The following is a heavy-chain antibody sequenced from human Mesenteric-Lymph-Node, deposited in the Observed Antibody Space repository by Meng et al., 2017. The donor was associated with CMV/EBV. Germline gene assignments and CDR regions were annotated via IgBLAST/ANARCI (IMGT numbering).Heavy chain of an antibody. V-gene: IGHV3-30*04. D-gene: IGHD3-10*01. CDR3: AKVAMIRGVVFDL. J-gene: IGHJ4*02. Sequence: AASGFTFSSYAMHWVRQAPGKGLEWVAVISYDGSNKYYADSVKGRFTISRDNSKNTLYLQMNSLRAEDTAVYYCAKVAMIRGVVFDLWGQGTLVTVSS. CDR2: ISYDGSNK. CDR1: GFTFSSYA.